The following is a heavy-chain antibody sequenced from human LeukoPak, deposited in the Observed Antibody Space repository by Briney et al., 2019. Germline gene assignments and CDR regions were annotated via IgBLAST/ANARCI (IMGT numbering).Heavy chain of an antibody. Sequence: AGGSLRLSCSGFGFTFRSFWMGWVRQAPGKGLEWVANIKFDGTATNYVDSVRGRFTISRDNSKNTLYLQMYSLRAEDTAVYYCANEIRPNDYWGQGTLVTVSS. CDR3: ANEIRPNDY. V-gene: IGHV3-7*03. J-gene: IGHJ4*02. D-gene: IGHD4-17*01. CDR1: GFTFRSFW. CDR2: IKFDGTAT.